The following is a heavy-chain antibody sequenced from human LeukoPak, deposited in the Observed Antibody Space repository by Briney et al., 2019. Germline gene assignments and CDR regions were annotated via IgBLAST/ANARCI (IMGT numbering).Heavy chain of an antibody. Sequence: GGSLRLSCAASGFTFSSYNMNWVRQAPGKGLEWVSYISSSSSTIYYADSVKRRFTISRDNAKNSLYLQMNSLRAEDTAVYYCVSGNNCNYWGQGALVTVSS. V-gene: IGHV3-48*01. CDR1: GFTFSSYN. CDR2: ISSSSSTI. CDR3: VSGNNCNY. D-gene: IGHD1-20*01. J-gene: IGHJ4*02.